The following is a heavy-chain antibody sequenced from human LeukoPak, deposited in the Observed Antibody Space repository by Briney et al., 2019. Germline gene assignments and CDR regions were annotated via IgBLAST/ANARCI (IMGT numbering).Heavy chain of an antibody. Sequence: VASVKVSCKASGYTFTGYYIHWVRQAPGQGPEWMGWINTNTGNPTYAQGFTGQFVFSLDTSVSTAYLQISSLKAEDTAVYYCASGPGTTSSESGYDFLYPFDYWGQGTLVTVSS. CDR2: INTNTGNP. J-gene: IGHJ4*02. CDR1: GYTFTGYY. D-gene: IGHD5-12*01. V-gene: IGHV7-4-1*02. CDR3: ASGPGTTSSESGYDFLYPFDY.